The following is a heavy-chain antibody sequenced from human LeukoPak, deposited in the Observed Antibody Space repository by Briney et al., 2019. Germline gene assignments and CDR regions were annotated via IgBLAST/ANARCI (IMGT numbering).Heavy chain of an antibody. D-gene: IGHD3-10*01. J-gene: IGHJ5*01. V-gene: IGHV4-59*01. Sequence: TSETLSLTCTVSGGSISSYYWSWIRQSPGKGPECIGYIHYTGSTNYNPSLKSRVTISVETSKNQFSLKLKSVTAADTAVYYCARGGYYGSGNDFRFDSWGQGTLVTVSS. CDR1: GGSISSYY. CDR3: ARGGYYGSGNDFRFDS. CDR2: IHYTGST.